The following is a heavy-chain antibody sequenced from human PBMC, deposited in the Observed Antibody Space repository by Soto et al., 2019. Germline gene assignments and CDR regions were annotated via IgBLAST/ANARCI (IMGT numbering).Heavy chain of an antibody. CDR3: AKASFSLTTHDY. CDR1: GFNFISYG. V-gene: IGHV3-30*18. D-gene: IGHD1-1*01. J-gene: IGHJ4*02. Sequence: GVSLRLSCAAAGFNFISYGMHWVRKAPGKGLEWVAVISYDGSNKYYADSVKGRFAISRDNSKNTLYLQMNSLRAEDTAVYYCAKASFSLTTHDYWGQGTLVTVSS. CDR2: ISYDGSNK.